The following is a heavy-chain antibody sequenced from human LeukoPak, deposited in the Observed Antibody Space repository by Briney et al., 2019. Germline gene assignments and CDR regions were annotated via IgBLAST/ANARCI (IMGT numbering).Heavy chain of an antibody. CDR1: GYTFTSYA. V-gene: IGHV1-3*01. Sequence: ASVKVSCKASGYTFTSYAMHWVRQAPGQRLEWMGWINAGNGNTKYSQMFQGRVTITRDTSASTAYMELSSLRSEDTAVYYCARTYYYDSSGIYNWFDPWGQGTLVTVSS. D-gene: IGHD3-22*01. CDR3: ARTYYYDSSGIYNWFDP. CDR2: INAGNGNT. J-gene: IGHJ5*02.